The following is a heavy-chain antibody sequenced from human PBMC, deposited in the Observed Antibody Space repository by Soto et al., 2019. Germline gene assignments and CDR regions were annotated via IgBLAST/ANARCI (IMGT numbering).Heavy chain of an antibody. CDR2: INPNGGST. Sequence: ASVKVSCKASGYTFTSSYIHWVRQAPGQGLEWMAIINPNGGSTIYAQKFQGRVTMTEDTSTDTAYMELSSLRSEDTAVYYCATLLYDSSGYYEGLFDYWGQGTLVTVSS. V-gene: IGHV1-46*01. J-gene: IGHJ4*02. CDR1: GYTFTSSY. D-gene: IGHD3-22*01. CDR3: ATLLYDSSGYYEGLFDY.